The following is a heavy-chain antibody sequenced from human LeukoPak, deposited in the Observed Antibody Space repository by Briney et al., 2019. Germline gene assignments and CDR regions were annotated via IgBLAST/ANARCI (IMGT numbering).Heavy chain of an antibody. CDR3: AKDREIKGIQQWSVDY. CDR2: ISYDGSNK. Sequence: GGSLRLSCAASGFTFSTYGMHWVRQAPGKGLQWVAVISYDGSNKYCADSVQGRFTISRDNSKNTLYLQVNSLRSDDTAVYYCAKDREIKGIQQWSVDYWGQGTLVTVSS. CDR1: GFTFSTYG. D-gene: IGHD5-18*01. V-gene: IGHV3-30*18. J-gene: IGHJ4*02.